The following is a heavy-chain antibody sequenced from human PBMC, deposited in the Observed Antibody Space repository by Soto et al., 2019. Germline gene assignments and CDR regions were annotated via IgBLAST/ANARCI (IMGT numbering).Heavy chain of an antibody. V-gene: IGHV4-30-4*08. CDR1: GGSFSGYY. Sequence: TLSLTCAVSGGSFSGYYWSWIRQPPGKGLEWIGYIYYSGSTYYNPSLKSRVTISVDTSKNQFSLKLSSVTAADTAVYYCARASEPPGYFDYWGQGTLVTVSS. J-gene: IGHJ4*02. CDR2: IYYSGST. CDR3: ARASEPPGYFDY.